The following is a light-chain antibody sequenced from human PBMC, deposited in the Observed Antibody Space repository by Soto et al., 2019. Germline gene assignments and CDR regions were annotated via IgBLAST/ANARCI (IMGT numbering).Light chain of an antibody. Sequence: DIKMTQSPSTLSASVGDRVSITCRASQRVSTCLAWYQQKPGKAPTLLIYNASNLQSGVPSRFSGSGSGTEFTLTIASLQPDDFATYYCQQYETFSGTFGPGTKVDIK. CDR1: QRVSTC. CDR3: QQYETFSGT. CDR2: NAS. J-gene: IGKJ1*01. V-gene: IGKV1-5*01.